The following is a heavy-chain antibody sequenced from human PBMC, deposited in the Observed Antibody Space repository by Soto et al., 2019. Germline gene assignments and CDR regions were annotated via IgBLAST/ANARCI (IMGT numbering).Heavy chain of an antibody. CDR3: AREAGRSPYDYVWGSHRGNWFDP. CDR2: IIPIFGTA. V-gene: IGHV1-69*01. CDR1: GGTFSSYA. D-gene: IGHD3-16*02. Sequence: QVQLVQSGAEVKKPGSSVKVSCKASGGTFSSYAISWVRQAPGQGLEWMGGIIPIFGTANYAQKFQGRVTITADESTSTAYMELSSLRSEDTAVYYCAREAGRSPYDYVWGSHRGNWFDPWGQGTLVTVSS. J-gene: IGHJ5*02.